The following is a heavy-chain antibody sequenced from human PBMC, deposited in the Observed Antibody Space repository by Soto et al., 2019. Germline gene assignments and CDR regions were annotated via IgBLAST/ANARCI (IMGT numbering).Heavy chain of an antibody. CDR1: GYPFISYF. V-gene: IGHV1-46*01. J-gene: IGHJ6*02. CDR2: INPSGGSA. CDR3: ARGDYYDILTGPGIFYYYYGMDV. D-gene: IGHD3-9*01. Sequence: GASVKVSCKASGYPFISYFMHWVRQAPGQGLEWMGIINPSGGSASYAQKFQDRVTMTRDTSTSTVYMELSSLRSEDTAVYYCARGDYYDILTGPGIFYYYYGMDVWGQGTTVTVSS.